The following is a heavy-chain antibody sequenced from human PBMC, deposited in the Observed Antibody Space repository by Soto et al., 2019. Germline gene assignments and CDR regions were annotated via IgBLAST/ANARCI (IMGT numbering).Heavy chain of an antibody. CDR3: AKGGGMTPYTGHFDY. CDR2: ISGSGGST. Sequence: EVQLLESGGGLVQPGGSLRLSCAASGFTFSSYAMSWVRQAPGKGLEWVSAISGSGGSTYYADSVKGRFTITRDNSKNTLYLQMNSLRAEDTAVYYCAKGGGMTPYTGHFDYWGQGTLVTVSS. J-gene: IGHJ4*02. V-gene: IGHV3-23*01. D-gene: IGHD3-16*01. CDR1: GFTFSSYA.